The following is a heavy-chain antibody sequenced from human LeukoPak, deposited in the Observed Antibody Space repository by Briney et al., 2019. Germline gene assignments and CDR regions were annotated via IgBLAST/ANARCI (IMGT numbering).Heavy chain of an antibody. CDR1: GFTVSGNY. D-gene: IGHD2-15*01. J-gene: IGHJ5*02. CDR3: ASGVGGLFDP. CDR2: IYSGGST. Sequence: GGSLRLSCAASGFTVSGNYMSWVRQAPGKGLEWVSLIYSGGSTYYADSVKGRFTISRDNSKNTLYLQMTSLRAEDTAVYYCASGVGGLFDPWGQEPWSPSPQ. V-gene: IGHV3-53*05.